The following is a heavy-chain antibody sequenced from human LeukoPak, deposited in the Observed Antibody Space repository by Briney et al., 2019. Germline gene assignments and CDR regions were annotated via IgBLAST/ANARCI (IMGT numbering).Heavy chain of an antibody. J-gene: IGHJ4*02. V-gene: IGHV4-34*01. D-gene: IGHD3-10*01. CDR1: GGSFSGYY. CDR2: INHSGST. CDR3: AANSADYNTLGSSYKV. Sequence: SETLSLTCAVYGGSFSGYYWSWIRQPPGRGLEWIGEINHSGSTNYNPSLKSRGTISVDTSKNYFSLKLNSVTAADTAVFYCAANSADYNTLGSSYKVWGQGTLVTVSS.